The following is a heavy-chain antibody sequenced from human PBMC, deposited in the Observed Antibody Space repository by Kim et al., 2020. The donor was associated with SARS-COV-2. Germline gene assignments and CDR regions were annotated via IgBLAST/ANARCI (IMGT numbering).Heavy chain of an antibody. Sequence: GRFTISRDNAKNSLYLQMNSLRAEDTAVYYCARGAGHDYGDYGWPDAFDIWGQGTMVTVSS. CDR3: ARGAGHDYGDYGWPDAFDI. D-gene: IGHD4-17*01. J-gene: IGHJ3*02. V-gene: IGHV3-11*06.